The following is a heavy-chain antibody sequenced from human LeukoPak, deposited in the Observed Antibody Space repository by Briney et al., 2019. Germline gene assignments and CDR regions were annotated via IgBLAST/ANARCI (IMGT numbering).Heavy chain of an antibody. Sequence: GGSLRLSCAASGFTFTTYTMIWVRQAPGKGLDWVSSISSRSGFIYYADSVKGRLTISRDNAKNSLYLQMNSLRDEDTAVYYCARAGKGGDGYNSDYWGQGTLVTVSS. CDR3: ARAGKGGDGYNSDY. V-gene: IGHV3-21*01. D-gene: IGHD5-24*01. CDR1: GFTFTTYT. CDR2: ISSRSGFI. J-gene: IGHJ4*02.